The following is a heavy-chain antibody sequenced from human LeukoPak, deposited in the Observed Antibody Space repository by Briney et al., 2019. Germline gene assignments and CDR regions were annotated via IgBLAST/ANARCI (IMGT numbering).Heavy chain of an antibody. CDR2: ISAYNGNT. Sequence: ASVKVSCKASGYTFTSYGISWVRQAPGQGLEWMGWISAYNGNTNYAQKLQGRVTMTTDTSTSTAYMELSSLRSEDMAVYYCAREPSMVRGVRALDYWGQGTLVTVSS. CDR1: GYTFTSYG. V-gene: IGHV1-18*03. J-gene: IGHJ4*02. CDR3: AREPSMVRGVRALDY. D-gene: IGHD3-10*01.